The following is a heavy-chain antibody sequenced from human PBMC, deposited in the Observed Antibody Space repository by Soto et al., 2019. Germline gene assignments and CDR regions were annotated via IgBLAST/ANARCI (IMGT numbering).Heavy chain of an antibody. CDR2: IIPIFGTA. V-gene: IGHV1-69*13. Sequence: SVKVSCKASGGTFSSYAISWVRQAPGQGLDWMGGIIPIFGTANYAQKFQGRVTITADESTSTAYMELSSLRSEDTAVYYCARGGGRYYYDSSGYRFGDAFDIWGQGTMVTVSS. CDR1: GGTFSSYA. J-gene: IGHJ3*02. D-gene: IGHD3-22*01. CDR3: ARGGGRYYYDSSGYRFGDAFDI.